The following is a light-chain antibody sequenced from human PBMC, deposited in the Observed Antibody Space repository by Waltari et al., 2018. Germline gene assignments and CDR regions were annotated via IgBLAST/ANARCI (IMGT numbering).Light chain of an antibody. CDR3: SSFTTSRAHVL. Sequence: QSALTQPASVSGSPGQSITISCTGTSSDVGGYFYVSWFQHHPGKAPQLMIYDVNARPSGVSTRFSGSNSGNTASLTISGLQAEDEADYFCSSFTTSRAHVLFGGGTKLTVL. J-gene: IGLJ2*01. CDR2: DVN. V-gene: IGLV2-14*03. CDR1: SSDVGGYFY.